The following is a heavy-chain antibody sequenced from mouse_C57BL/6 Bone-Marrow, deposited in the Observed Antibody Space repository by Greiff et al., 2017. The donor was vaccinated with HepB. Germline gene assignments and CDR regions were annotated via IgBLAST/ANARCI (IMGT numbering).Heavy chain of an antibody. CDR1: GYTFTSYG. CDR3: ARGVTTVVARYAMDY. J-gene: IGHJ4*01. V-gene: IGHV1-81*01. D-gene: IGHD1-1*01. Sequence: VKLVESGAELARPGASVKLSCKASGYTFTSYGISWVKQRTGQGLEWIGEIYPRSGNTYYNEKFKGKATLTADKSSSTAYMELCSLTSEDSAVYFCARGVTTVVARYAMDYWGQGTSVTVSS. CDR2: IYPRSGNT.